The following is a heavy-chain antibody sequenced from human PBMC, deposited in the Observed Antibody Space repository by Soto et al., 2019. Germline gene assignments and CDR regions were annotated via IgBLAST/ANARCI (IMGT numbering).Heavy chain of an antibody. CDR1: GFTFSMFW. Sequence: GGSLRLSCAASGFTFSMFWMHWVRQVPGKGPEWVSRINDDGISTNYADSVKGRFTISRDNAKNILYLQMNALRVEDTAVYYCTRGPRSTSTGTGAFWGQGTLVTGSS. J-gene: IGHJ4*02. CDR3: TRGPRSTSTGTGAF. D-gene: IGHD1-1*01. V-gene: IGHV3-74*01. CDR2: INDDGIST.